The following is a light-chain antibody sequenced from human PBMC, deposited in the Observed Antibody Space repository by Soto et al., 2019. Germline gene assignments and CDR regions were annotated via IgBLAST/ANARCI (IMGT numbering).Light chain of an antibody. Sequence: IVVTQSPATLSVSPGETVTLSCRVSQSVSSSLAWYQQKPGQAPRLLISGAYTRATGIPARFSGSGSGTEFTRAISGLQSEDFAVYYCQQYYNWPQPTFGGGTRVEIE. V-gene: IGKV3-15*01. CDR2: GAY. CDR3: QQYYNWPQPT. J-gene: IGKJ4*01. CDR1: QSVSSS.